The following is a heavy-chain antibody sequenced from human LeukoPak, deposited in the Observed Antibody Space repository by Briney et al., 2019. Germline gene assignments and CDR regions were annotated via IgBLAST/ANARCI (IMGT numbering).Heavy chain of an antibody. Sequence: PSETLSLTCTVSGGSFTTYYWSWIRQPAGKGLEWIGHIYTSGTTNYNPSLKSRVTMSIDTSKNQFSLKLSSITAADTAVYYCARDAMYYYGSRTYFSFEYWGQGTLVTVSS. CDR2: IYTSGTT. V-gene: IGHV4-4*07. CDR3: ARDAMYYYGSRTYFSFEY. D-gene: IGHD3-10*01. CDR1: GGSFTTYY. J-gene: IGHJ4*02.